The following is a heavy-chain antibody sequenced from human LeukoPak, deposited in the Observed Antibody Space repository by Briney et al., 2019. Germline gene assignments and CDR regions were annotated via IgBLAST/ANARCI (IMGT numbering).Heavy chain of an antibody. CDR1: GFSFSGHW. V-gene: IGHV3-7*05. CDR3: AYRNNFEY. D-gene: IGHD1-26*01. CDR2: IKADGSEK. Sequence: GGSLRLSCAASGFSFSGHWMSWVRQPPGKGLEWVANIKADGSEKYYVDSVKGRFTISRDDAKRTVDLQMDNLRAEDTAIYYCAYRNNFEYWGQGALVTVSS. J-gene: IGHJ4*02.